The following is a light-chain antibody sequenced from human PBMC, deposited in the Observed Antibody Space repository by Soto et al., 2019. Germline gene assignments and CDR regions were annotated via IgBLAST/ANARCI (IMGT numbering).Light chain of an antibody. CDR1: QPIDTS. J-gene: IGKJ3*01. CDR2: AAS. CDR3: QQSYSSPST. V-gene: IGKV1-39*01. Sequence: DIQMTQAPSSPSASVGDRVTITCRASQPIDTSLNWYQQKPGNAPRLLIYAASSLQSGVPLRFSGSGSGTDFTLTISSLQPEDFATYYCQQSYSSPSTFGPGTTVDIK.